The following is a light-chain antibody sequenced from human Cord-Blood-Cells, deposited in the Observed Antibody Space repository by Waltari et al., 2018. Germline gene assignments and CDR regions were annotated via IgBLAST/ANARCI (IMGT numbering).Light chain of an antibody. CDR3: QQYGSSPRVT. Sequence: EIVLTQSPGTLSLSPGERATLSCRASQSVSSSYLAWYQQKPGQAPRPLIYGASSRATGIPDRFSDSGSGTDFTLTISRLEPEDFAVYYCQQYGSSPRVTFGGGTKVEIK. CDR2: GAS. V-gene: IGKV3-20*01. J-gene: IGKJ4*01. CDR1: QSVSSSY.